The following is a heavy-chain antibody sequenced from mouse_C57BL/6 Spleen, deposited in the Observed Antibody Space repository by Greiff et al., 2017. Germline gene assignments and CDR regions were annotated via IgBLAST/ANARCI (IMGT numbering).Heavy chain of an antibody. CDR3: ASWLTTVVEY. J-gene: IGHJ2*01. V-gene: IGHV1-9*01. Sequence: QVQLQQSGAELMKPGASVKLSCKASGYTFTGYWIEWVKQRPGHGLEWIGEILPGSGSTNYNEKFKSKATLTVDTSSSTAYMQLSSLTSEDSAVYYCASWLTTVVEYWGKGTTLTVSS. CDR2: ILPGSGST. D-gene: IGHD1-1*01. CDR1: GYTFTGYW.